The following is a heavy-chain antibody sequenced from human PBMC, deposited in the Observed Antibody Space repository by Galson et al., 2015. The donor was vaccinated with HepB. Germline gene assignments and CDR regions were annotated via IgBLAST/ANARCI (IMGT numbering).Heavy chain of an antibody. CDR2: ISAHSGDT. Sequence: SCKASGYTFTTNGISWVRQAPRQGLEWMGWISAHSGDTKYAQKLQGRVTMTRDTSTSTVYVELRSLRSDDTAAYYCARDRDYRLDYWGQGTLVTVSS. CDR1: GYTFTTNG. V-gene: IGHV1-18*04. D-gene: IGHD4/OR15-4a*01. J-gene: IGHJ4*02. CDR3: ARDRDYRLDY.